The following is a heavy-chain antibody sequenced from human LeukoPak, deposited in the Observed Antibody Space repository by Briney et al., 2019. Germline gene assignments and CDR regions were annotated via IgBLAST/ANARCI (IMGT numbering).Heavy chain of an antibody. CDR2: IWSCCTNE. J-gene: IGHJ5*02. CDR1: GLTFSHFG. V-gene: IGHV3-33*06. Sequence: GTSLRLSCEPSGLTFSHFGMHWVRQAPGKGLEWVGCIWSCCTNEYYADSEKGRYTLPRDYFNRTVSLEKNSLRAEDTAVYYCAKDAQRGFDYSNSLEHWGQGSLVIVSS. D-gene: IGHD4-11*01. CDR3: AKDAQRGFDYSNSLEH.